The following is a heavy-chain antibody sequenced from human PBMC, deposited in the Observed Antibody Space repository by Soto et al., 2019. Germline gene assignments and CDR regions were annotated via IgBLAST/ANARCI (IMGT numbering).Heavy chain of an antibody. D-gene: IGHD6-13*01. CDR2: ISGSGGST. Sequence: GGSLRLSCAASGFTFSSYAMSWVRQAPGKGLEWVSAISGSGGSTYYADSVKGRFTISRDNSKNTLYLQMNSLRAEDTAVYYCAKGSAGYSSSWYYFDYWGQGTLVTVSS. V-gene: IGHV3-23*01. CDR3: AKGSAGYSSSWYYFDY. J-gene: IGHJ4*02. CDR1: GFTFSSYA.